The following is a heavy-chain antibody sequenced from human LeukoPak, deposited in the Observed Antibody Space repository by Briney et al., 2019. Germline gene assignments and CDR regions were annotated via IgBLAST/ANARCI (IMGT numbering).Heavy chain of an antibody. J-gene: IGHJ4*02. CDR2: IYYTGRT. V-gene: IGHV4-39*01. CDR1: GGSISSNNYY. D-gene: IGHD6-13*01. Sequence: SETLSLTCTVSGGSISSNNYYWGWIRQPPGKGLEWIGSIYYTGRTYYNPSLKSRVTISVDTSKKQFSLKLSSVTAADTAVYYCARLGATAGEFDCWGQGTLVTVSS. CDR3: ARLGATAGEFDC.